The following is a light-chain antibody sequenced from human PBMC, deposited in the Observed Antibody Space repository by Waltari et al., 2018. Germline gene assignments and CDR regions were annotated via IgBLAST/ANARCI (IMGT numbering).Light chain of an antibody. Sequence: EIVLPQSLLSSLVTRGEPASISCSPSQSLLYRTGYNYFDWYRQKQGQSPQRLIYLGSTRASGVPDRFSGSGSGTDFTLKITRVEAEDVGVYYCMQALQTPLTFGGGTKVEIK. CDR2: LGS. CDR1: QSLLYRTGYNY. J-gene: IGKJ4*01. CDR3: MQALQTPLT. V-gene: IGKV2-28*01.